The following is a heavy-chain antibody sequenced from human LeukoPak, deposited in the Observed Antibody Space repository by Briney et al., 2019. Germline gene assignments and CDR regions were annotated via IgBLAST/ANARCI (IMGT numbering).Heavy chain of an antibody. CDR3: ARDHMTTVTNFHAFDI. J-gene: IGHJ3*02. D-gene: IGHD4-17*01. Sequence: ASVTVSCKASGYTFTGYYMHWVRQAPGQGLEWMGWINPNSGGTNYAQKFQGWVTMTRDTSISTAYMELSRLRSDDTAVYYCARDHMTTVTNFHAFDIWGQGTMVTVSS. V-gene: IGHV1-2*04. CDR2: INPNSGGT. CDR1: GYTFTGYY.